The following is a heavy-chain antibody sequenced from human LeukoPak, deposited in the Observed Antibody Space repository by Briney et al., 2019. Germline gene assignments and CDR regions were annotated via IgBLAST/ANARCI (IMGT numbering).Heavy chain of an antibody. D-gene: IGHD3-10*01. CDR3: ARRSGSTNAFDI. CDR1: AESFSGYY. CDR2: IYHSGST. J-gene: IGHJ3*02. Sequence: SETLSLTCTVYAESFSGYYWSWIRQPPGKGLEWIGEIYHSGSTNYNPSLKSRVTISVDKSKNQFSLKLSSVTAADTAVYYCARRSGSTNAFDIWGQGTMVTVSS. V-gene: IGHV4-34*01.